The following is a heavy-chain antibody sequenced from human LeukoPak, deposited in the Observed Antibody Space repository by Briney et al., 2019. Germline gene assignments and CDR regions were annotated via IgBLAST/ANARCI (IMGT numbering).Heavy chain of an antibody. D-gene: IGHD2-15*01. CDR2: ISSDRRST. CDR3: ARACSDGSCYLAAFDL. V-gene: IGHV3-23*01. Sequence: GRSLRLSCAASGFTFSSYAMSWVRQAAREWLEWVSAISSDRRSTYYADSVKGTFTISRDNSKNTLFLQMNSLRVEDTAVYYCARACSDGSCYLAAFDLWGQGTMVTVSS. CDR1: GFTFSSYA. J-gene: IGHJ3*01.